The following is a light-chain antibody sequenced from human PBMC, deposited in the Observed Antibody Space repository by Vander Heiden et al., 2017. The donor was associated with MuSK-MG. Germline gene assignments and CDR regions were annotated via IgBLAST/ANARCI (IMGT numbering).Light chain of an antibody. V-gene: IGKV1-5*03. CDR2: KAS. Sequence: IQLTQSPSTLSASVGDRVTITCRASQSISSWLAWYQQKPGKAPKLLIYKASSLESGVPSRFSGRGSGTEFTLTISSLQPDDFATYYCQQYNSFLWTFGQGTKVEIK. CDR3: QQYNSFLWT. CDR1: QSISSW. J-gene: IGKJ1*01.